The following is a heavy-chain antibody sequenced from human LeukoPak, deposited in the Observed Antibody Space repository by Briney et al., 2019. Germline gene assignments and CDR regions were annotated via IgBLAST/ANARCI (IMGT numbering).Heavy chain of an antibody. CDR1: GYTFTSYG. V-gene: IGHV1-18*01. Sequence: GASVKVSCKASGYTFTSYGISWVRQAPGQGLEWMGWISAYNGNTNYAQKLQGRGTMTTDTSTSTAYMELRSLRSDDTAMYYCARSNWGANYFDYWGQGTLVTVSS. CDR3: ARSNWGANYFDY. CDR2: ISAYNGNT. D-gene: IGHD7-27*01. J-gene: IGHJ4*02.